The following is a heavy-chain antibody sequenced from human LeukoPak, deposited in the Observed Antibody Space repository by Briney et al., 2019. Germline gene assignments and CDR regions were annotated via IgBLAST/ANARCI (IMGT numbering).Heavy chain of an antibody. D-gene: IGHD3-16*02. Sequence: GASVKVSCKASGGTLSSYAVSWVRQAPGQGLEWMGGIIPIFGTANYAQKFQGRVTITADESTSTAYMELSSLRSEDTAVYYCARSPLNDYVWGSYRYGVNWFDPWGQGTLVTVSS. CDR1: GGTLSSYA. J-gene: IGHJ5*02. CDR3: ARSPLNDYVWGSYRYGVNWFDP. CDR2: IIPIFGTA. V-gene: IGHV1-69*13.